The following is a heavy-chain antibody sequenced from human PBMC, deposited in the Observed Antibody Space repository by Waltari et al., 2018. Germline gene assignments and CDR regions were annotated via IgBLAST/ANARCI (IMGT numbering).Heavy chain of an antibody. J-gene: IGHJ4*02. CDR1: GGSISSSSYY. V-gene: IGHV4-39*07. CDR3: ARGTVEMATNDY. CDR2: IYYSGST. D-gene: IGHD5-12*01. Sequence: QLQLQESGPGLVKPSETLSLTCTVSGGSISSSSYYWGWIRQPPGKGLEWIGSIYYSGSTYYTPSLKSRVTISVDTSKNQFSLKLSSVTAADTAVYYCARGTVEMATNDYWGQGTLVIVSS.